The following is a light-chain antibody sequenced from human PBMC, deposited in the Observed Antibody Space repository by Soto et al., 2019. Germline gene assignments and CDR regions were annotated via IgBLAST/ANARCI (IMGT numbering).Light chain of an antibody. CDR1: SSNIGAGYD. V-gene: IGLV1-40*01. CDR2: VNS. CDR3: QSYDSSLSAVV. J-gene: IGLJ2*01. Sequence: QSVLTQPPSVSGAPGQRVTISCTGSSSNIGAGYDVHWYQQLPGTAPKLLSYVNSNRPSGVPDRFSGSKSGTSASLAITGLQAEDEADYYCQSYDSSLSAVVFGGGTNLTVL.